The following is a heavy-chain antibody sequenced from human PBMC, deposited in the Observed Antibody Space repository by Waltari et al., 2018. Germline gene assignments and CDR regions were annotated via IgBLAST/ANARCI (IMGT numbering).Heavy chain of an antibody. J-gene: IGHJ3*02. CDR2: IYSTGSTI. D-gene: IGHD5-12*01. V-gene: IGHV3-48*04. Sequence: EVQLVESGGGLVQPGGSLGLSCAASGFTFSDFSMNWVRQAPGKGLEWVSYIYSTGSTIYYADSVKGRFTISRDNAQNSLYLQMNSLRADDTAVYYCARGYRKAFDIWGQGTMVTVSS. CDR1: GFTFSDFS. CDR3: ARGYRKAFDI.